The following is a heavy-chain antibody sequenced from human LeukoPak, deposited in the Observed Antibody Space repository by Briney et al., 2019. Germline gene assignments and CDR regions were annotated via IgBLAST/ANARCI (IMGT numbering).Heavy chain of an antibody. J-gene: IGHJ4*02. V-gene: IGHV1-2*02. CDR1: GYTFTSYE. D-gene: IGHD3-9*01. CDR3: ARSPHILTGENFDY. CDR2: INPNHGDT. Sequence: ASVTVSCKASGYTFTSYEINWVRQAPGQGLEWMGWINPNHGDTNYAQKFQDRVSMTRDTSISTAYMHLSRLRSDDTAVYYCARSPHILTGENFDYWGQGTLLTVSS.